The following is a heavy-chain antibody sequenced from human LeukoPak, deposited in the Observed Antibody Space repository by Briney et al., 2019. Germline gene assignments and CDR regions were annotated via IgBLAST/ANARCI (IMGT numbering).Heavy chain of an antibody. Sequence: ASVKVSCKASGYTFTSYGISWVRQAPGRGLEWMGWISAYNGNTNYAQKLQGRVTMTTDTSTSTAYMELRSLRSDDTAVYYCARPASGYSPALGLDYWGQGTLVTVSS. D-gene: IGHD5-18*01. CDR3: ARPASGYSPALGLDY. CDR2: ISAYNGNT. V-gene: IGHV1-18*04. CDR1: GYTFTSYG. J-gene: IGHJ4*02.